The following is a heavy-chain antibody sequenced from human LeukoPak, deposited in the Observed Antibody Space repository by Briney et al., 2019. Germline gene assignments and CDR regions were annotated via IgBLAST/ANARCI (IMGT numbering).Heavy chain of an antibody. CDR2: IYYSGST. D-gene: IGHD3-3*01. J-gene: IGHJ6*02. V-gene: IGHV4-30-4*01. CDR3: AREPVLRHPRSYYCYGMDV. Sequence: SQTLSLTCTVSGGSISSGDYYWSWIRQPPGKGLEWIGYIYYSGSTYYNPSLKSRVTISVDTSKNQFSLKLSSVTAADTAVYYCAREPVLRHPRSYYCYGMDVWGQGTTVTVSS. CDR1: GGSISSGDYY.